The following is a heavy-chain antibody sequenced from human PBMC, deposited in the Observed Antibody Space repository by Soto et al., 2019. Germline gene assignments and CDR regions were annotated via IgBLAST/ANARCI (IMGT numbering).Heavy chain of an antibody. V-gene: IGHV3-48*01. CDR3: ARDLGSSWYPEYFQH. D-gene: IGHD6-13*01. J-gene: IGHJ1*01. CDR2: ISSSSSTI. CDR1: GFTFSSYS. Sequence: EVQLVESGGGLVQPGGSLRLSCAASGFTFSSYSMNWVRQAPGKGLEWVSYISSSSSTIYYADSVKGRFTISRDNAKNSLYLQMNSLRAEDTAVYYCARDLGSSWYPEYFQHWCQGTLVTFSS.